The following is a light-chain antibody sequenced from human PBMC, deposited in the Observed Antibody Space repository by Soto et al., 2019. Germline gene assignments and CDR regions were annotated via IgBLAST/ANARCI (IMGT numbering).Light chain of an antibody. CDR2: AAS. J-gene: IGKJ2*01. V-gene: IGKV1D-16*01. Sequence: DLQMTQSPSSLSSSLGDSVTITCRASRDISTWLAWYQQKPETAPKSLISAASSLQSGVPSRFSGSGSGTDFPLTISSLQPEDFATYYCQQYDGYPYTFGQGTKWIS. CDR3: QQYDGYPYT. CDR1: RDISTW.